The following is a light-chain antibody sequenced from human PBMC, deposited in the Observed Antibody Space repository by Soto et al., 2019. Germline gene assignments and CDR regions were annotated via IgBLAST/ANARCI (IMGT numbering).Light chain of an antibody. CDR1: QGISSY. CDR2: AAS. J-gene: IGKJ4*01. V-gene: IGKV1-9*01. Sequence: DIQLTQSPSFLSASVGGRVTITCRASQGISSYLAWYQQKPGKAPKLLIYAASTLQSGVPSRFSGSGSGTEFTLTIRSLQPEDFATYYCQQLNSYLLTFGGGTKVEIK. CDR3: QQLNSYLLT.